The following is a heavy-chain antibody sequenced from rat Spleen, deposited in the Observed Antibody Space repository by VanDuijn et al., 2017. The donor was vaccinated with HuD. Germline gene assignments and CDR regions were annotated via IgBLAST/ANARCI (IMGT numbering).Heavy chain of an antibody. Sequence: EVQLVESGGGLVEPGRSLKLSCAASGFTFSSFPMAWVRQAPGKGLEWIGEINKDSSTINYTPSLKDKFTISRDNAQNTPYLQMSKLGSEDTANYYWARGKELPYYVMDAWGQGASVTVSS. CDR3: ARGKELPYYVMDA. V-gene: IGHV4-2*01. CDR1: GFTFSSFP. J-gene: IGHJ4*01. CDR2: INKDSSTI.